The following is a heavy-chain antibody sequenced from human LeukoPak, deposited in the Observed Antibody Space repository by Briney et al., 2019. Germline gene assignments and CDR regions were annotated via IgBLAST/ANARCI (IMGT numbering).Heavy chain of an antibody. CDR3: ASRTARGY. CDR2: IKQDGSEK. D-gene: IGHD1-14*01. J-gene: IGHJ4*02. V-gene: IGHV3-7*01. Sequence: GGSLRLSCAASGFTFSRYRMSWVRQAPGKGLEWVANIKQDGSEKYYVDSVKGRFTISRDNAKNSLYLQMNSLRAEDTAVYYCASRTARGYWGQGTLVTVSS. CDR1: GFTFSRYR.